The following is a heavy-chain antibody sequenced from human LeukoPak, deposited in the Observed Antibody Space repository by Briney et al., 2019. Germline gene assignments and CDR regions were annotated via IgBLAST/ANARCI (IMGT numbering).Heavy chain of an antibody. Sequence: SETLSLTCTVSGGSISSSSYYWGWIRQPPGKGLEWIVSISYSGSTYYNPSLKSRVTISVDTSKNQFSLELSSVTAADTAVYYCAREGDCSSTSCYPYYYYYMDVWGKGTTVTISS. D-gene: IGHD2-2*01. CDR3: AREGDCSSTSCYPYYYYYMDV. CDR2: ISYSGST. CDR1: GGSISSSSYY. J-gene: IGHJ6*03. V-gene: IGHV4-39*07.